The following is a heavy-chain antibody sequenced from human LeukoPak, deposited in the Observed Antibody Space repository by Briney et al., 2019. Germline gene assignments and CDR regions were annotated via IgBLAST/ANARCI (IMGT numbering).Heavy chain of an antibody. CDR1: GGTFSSYA. V-gene: IGHV1-69*05. CDR2: IIPIFGTA. Sequence: ASVKVSCKASGGTFSSYAISWVRQAPGQGLEWMGGIIPIFGTANYAQKFQGRVTITRDTSASTAYMELSSLRSEDTAVYYCARAYDSGCNYWGQGTLVTVSS. J-gene: IGHJ4*02. D-gene: IGHD6-19*01. CDR3: ARAYDSGCNY.